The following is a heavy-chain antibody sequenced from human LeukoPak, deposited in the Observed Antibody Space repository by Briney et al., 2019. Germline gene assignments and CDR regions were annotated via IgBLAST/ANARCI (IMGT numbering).Heavy chain of an antibody. V-gene: IGHV1-8*01. Sequence: GASVKVSCKASGYTFTSYDINWVRQATGQGLEWMGWMNPNSGNTGYAQKFQGRVTMTRNTSISTAYMELSSLRSEDTAVYYCARSLSFRRSYYLHNWFDPWGQGTLVTVSS. CDR3: ARSLSFRRSYYLHNWFDP. J-gene: IGHJ5*02. D-gene: IGHD3-10*01. CDR1: GYTFTSYD. CDR2: MNPNSGNT.